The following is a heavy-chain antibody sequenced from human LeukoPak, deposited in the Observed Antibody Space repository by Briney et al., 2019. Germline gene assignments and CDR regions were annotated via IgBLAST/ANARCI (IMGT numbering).Heavy chain of an antibody. CDR2: IYYSGST. V-gene: IGHV4-59*08. Sequence: SDTQSLTCTVSGGSISSYYWSWTRNPPGKGLEWIGYIYYSGSTNYDPSLKSRVTISVDTSKNQFSLKLSSVTAADTAVYYCARTAGPYGSGWYLRYWGQGTLVTVSS. CDR1: GGSISSYY. CDR3: ARTAGPYGSGWYLRY. J-gene: IGHJ4*02. D-gene: IGHD6-19*01.